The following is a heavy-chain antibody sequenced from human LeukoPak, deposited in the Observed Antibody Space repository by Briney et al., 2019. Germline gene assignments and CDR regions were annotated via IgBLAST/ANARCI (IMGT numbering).Heavy chain of an antibody. J-gene: IGHJ5*02. D-gene: IGHD1-26*01. V-gene: IGHV4-4*07. CDR1: GGSISSYY. Sequence: SETLSLTCTVSGGSISSYYWSWIRQHAGKGLEWTGRIYTSGSTNYNPSLKSRVTMSVDTSKNQFSLKLSSVTAADTAVYYCAREARSSANKNWFDPWGQGTLVTVSS. CDR2: IYTSGST. CDR3: AREARSSANKNWFDP.